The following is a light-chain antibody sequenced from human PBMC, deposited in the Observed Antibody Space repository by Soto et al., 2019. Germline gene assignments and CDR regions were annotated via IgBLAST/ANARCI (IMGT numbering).Light chain of an antibody. CDR1: QGISNH. Sequence: DIQMTQSPSSLSASVGDRVTFNCRASQGISNHVAWYQQKPGKVPKLLIYAASTLQSGVPSRFSGSGSGTDFTLTISSLQPEDVATYFCQNYNSALWAFGQGTKVEIK. V-gene: IGKV1-27*01. CDR2: AAS. J-gene: IGKJ1*01. CDR3: QNYNSALWA.